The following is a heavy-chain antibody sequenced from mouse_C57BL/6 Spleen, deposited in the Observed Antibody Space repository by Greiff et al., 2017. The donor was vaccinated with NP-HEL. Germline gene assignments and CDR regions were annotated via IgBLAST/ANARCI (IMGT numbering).Heavy chain of an antibody. D-gene: IGHD1-1*01. CDR2: IDPENGDT. CDR1: GFNIKDDY. J-gene: IGHJ4*01. Sequence: EVQLVESGAELVRPGASVKLSCTASGFNIKDDYMHWVKQRPEQGLEWIGWIDPENGDTEYASKFQGKATITADTSSNTAYLQLSSLTSEDTAVYYCTHYYYGSYYAMDYWGQGTSVTVSS. V-gene: IGHV14-4*01. CDR3: THYYYGSYYAMDY.